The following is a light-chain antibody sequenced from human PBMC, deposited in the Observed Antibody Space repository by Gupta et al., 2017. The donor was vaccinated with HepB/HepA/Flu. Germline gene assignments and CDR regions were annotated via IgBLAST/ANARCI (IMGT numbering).Light chain of an antibody. Sequence: QSALTHPASASGSPGQSHTIPCHATSSDVGGYNYVSWYQQHPGKAPKLMIYGVSNRPSGVSNRFSGSKSGNTASLTISGLQAEDEADYYCSSYTSSSTVVFGGGTKLTVL. CDR2: GVS. V-gene: IGLV2-14*03. CDR3: SSYTSSSTVV. J-gene: IGLJ2*01. CDR1: SSDVGGYNY.